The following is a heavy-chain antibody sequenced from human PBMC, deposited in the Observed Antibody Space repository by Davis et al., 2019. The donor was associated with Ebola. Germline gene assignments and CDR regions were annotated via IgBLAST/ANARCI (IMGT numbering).Heavy chain of an antibody. Sequence: MPSETLSLTCTVSGVSISSSSYYWGWLRQPPGQGLEWIGSIYHSGSTNYNPSLKSRVTISVDKSKNQFFLMMSSVTAADTAVYYCARDYYDSSGYYLGGYWGQGTLVTVSS. CDR2: IYHSGST. CDR1: GVSISSSSYY. D-gene: IGHD3-22*01. V-gene: IGHV4-39*07. CDR3: ARDYYDSSGYYLGGY. J-gene: IGHJ4*02.